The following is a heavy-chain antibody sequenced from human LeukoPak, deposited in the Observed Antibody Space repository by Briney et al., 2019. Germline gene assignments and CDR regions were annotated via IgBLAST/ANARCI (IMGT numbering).Heavy chain of an antibody. CDR1: GFTFSSYA. Sequence: GGSLRLPCAASGFTFSSYAMGWVRQAPGKGLEWVSAISGSGGSTYYADSVKGRFTISRDNSKNTLYLQMNSLRAEDTAVYYCAKDRHHAFDIWGQGTMVTVSS. CDR2: ISGSGGST. J-gene: IGHJ3*02. V-gene: IGHV3-23*01. CDR3: AKDRHHAFDI.